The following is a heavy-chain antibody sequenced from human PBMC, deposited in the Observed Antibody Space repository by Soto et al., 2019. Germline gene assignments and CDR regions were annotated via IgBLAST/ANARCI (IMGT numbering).Heavy chain of an antibody. Sequence: QVELQESGPGLVKSSRTLSLTCAVSGGSIRSSNWWSWVRQPPGKGLGWNVATYHSRRTNYNPSLQSRDTIAVDQSKNQVSLKLSSVTAADTAVYYCARDVWAYGQWGMDVWGQGTTVTVSS. J-gene: IGHJ6*02. CDR2: TYHSRRT. CDR3: ARDVWAYGQWGMDV. D-gene: IGHD3-16*01. CDR1: GGSIRSSNW. V-gene: IGHV4-4*02.